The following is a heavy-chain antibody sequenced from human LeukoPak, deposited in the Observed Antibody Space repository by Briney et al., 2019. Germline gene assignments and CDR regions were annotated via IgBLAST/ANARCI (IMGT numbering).Heavy chain of an antibody. V-gene: IGHV4-59*08. J-gene: IGHJ6*02. CDR1: GGSISSYY. CDR3: ASGSPYYYGMDV. Sequence: SETLSLTCTVSGGSISSYYWSWIRQPPRKGLEWIGYIYYSGSTNYNPSLKSRVTISVDTSKNQFSLKLSSVTAADTAVYYCASGSPYYYGMDVWGQGTTVTVSS. CDR2: IYYSGST. D-gene: IGHD1-26*01.